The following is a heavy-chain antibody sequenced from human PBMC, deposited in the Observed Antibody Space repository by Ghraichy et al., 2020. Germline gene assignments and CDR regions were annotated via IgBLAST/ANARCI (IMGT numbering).Heavy chain of an antibody. CDR1: GFTLSDYW. D-gene: IGHD3-22*01. J-gene: IGHJ4*02. CDR2: IKQDGSEK. V-gene: IGHV3-7*01. Sequence: GESLNISCTASGFTLSDYWMGWVRQAPGKGLEWVANIKQDGSEKHYVGSVEGRFTISRDNAKNSVYLQMNSLRAEDTAVYYCARAVYYYDRSDCWGRGSLVTVSS. CDR3: ARAVYYYDRSDC.